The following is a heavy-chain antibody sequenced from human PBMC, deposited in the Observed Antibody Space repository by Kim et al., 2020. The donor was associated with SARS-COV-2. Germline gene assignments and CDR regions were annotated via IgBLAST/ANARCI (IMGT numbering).Heavy chain of an antibody. CDR3: ARAGDYDSSQGWFDP. Sequence: HSLKRRVTISVDTSKNQFSLKLSSVTAADTAVYYCARAGDYDSSQGWFDPWGQGTLVTVSS. V-gene: IGHV4-59*01. D-gene: IGHD3-22*01. J-gene: IGHJ5*02.